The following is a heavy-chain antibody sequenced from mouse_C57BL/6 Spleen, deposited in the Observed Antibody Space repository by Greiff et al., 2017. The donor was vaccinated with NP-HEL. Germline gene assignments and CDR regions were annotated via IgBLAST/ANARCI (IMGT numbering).Heavy chain of an antibody. Sequence: EVKLVESGGGLVQPKGSLKLSCAASGFSFNTYAMNWVRQAPGKGLEWVARIRSKSNNYATYYADSVKDRFTISRDDSESMLYLQMNNLKTEDTAMYYCVRQYYGSSRYAMDYWGQGTSVTVSS. CDR1: GFSFNTYA. CDR2: IRSKSNNYAT. D-gene: IGHD1-1*01. J-gene: IGHJ4*01. V-gene: IGHV10-1*01. CDR3: VRQYYGSSRYAMDY.